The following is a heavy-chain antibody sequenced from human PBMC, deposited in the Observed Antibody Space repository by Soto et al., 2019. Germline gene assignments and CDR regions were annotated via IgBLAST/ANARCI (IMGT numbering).Heavy chain of an antibody. V-gene: IGHV4-39*01. J-gene: IGHJ5*02. CDR3: ARQGRCSISSCYDVGSPYNYFNP. Sequence: QLQLQESSPGLVKPSETLPLTCTVSGGSISNSLNYWGWIRQPPGKGLEWIGTIYYTGSIYYNPSLKSRVTISVDTSRNQFSLRLSSVTAADTAVYYCARQGRCSISSCYDVGSPYNYFNPWGQGTLVTVST. CDR1: GGSISNSLNY. CDR2: IYYTGSI. D-gene: IGHD2-2*01.